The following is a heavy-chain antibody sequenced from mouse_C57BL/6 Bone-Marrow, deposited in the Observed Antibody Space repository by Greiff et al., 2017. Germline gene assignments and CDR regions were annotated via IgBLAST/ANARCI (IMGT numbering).Heavy chain of an antibody. Sequence: LVESGAELVKPGASVKISCKASGYAFSSYWMNWVKQRPGKGLEWIGQIYPGDGDTNYNGKFKGKATLTADKSSSTAYMQLSSLTSEDSAVYFCAREGLLRAWFAYWGQGTLVTVSA. D-gene: IGHD1-1*01. CDR2: IYPGDGDT. J-gene: IGHJ3*01. V-gene: IGHV1-80*01. CDR1: GYAFSSYW. CDR3: AREGLLRAWFAY.